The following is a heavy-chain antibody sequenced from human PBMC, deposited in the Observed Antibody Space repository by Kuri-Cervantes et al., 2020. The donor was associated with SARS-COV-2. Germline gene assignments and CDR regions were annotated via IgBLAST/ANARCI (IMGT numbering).Heavy chain of an antibody. D-gene: IGHD3-10*01. J-gene: IGHJ6*02. CDR2: INAGNGNT. V-gene: IGHV1-3*01. CDR1: GYTLTNYG. Sequence: ASVKVSCKASGYTLTNYGMHWVRQAPGQRLEWMGWINAGNGNTKYSQTFLGRVTITRDTSASTAYMELSSLRSEDTAVYYCARGMVRGLIQSYYYGMDVWGQGTTVTVSS. CDR3: ARGMVRGLIQSYYYGMDV.